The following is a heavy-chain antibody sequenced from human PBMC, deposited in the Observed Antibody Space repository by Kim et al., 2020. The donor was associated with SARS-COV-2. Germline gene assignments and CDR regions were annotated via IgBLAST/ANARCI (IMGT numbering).Heavy chain of an antibody. CDR2: IYHSGST. J-gene: IGHJ4*02. D-gene: IGHD2-15*01. CDR3: ARKISGIVVVVAATPFDY. V-gene: IGHV4-4*02. CDR1: GGSISSSNW. Sequence: SETLSLTCAVSGGSISSSNWWSWVLQPPGKGLEWIGEIYHSGSTNYNPSLKSRVTISVDKSKNQFSLKLSSVTAADTAVYYCARKISGIVVVVAATPFDYWGQGTLVNVCS.